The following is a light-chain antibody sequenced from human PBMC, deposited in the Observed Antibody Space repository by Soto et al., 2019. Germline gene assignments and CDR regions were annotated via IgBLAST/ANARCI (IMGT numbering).Light chain of an antibody. Sequence: DIVMTQSPLSLPVTPGEPACISCRSSHSLLHSNGYNYLDWYLQKPGQSPQLLIYLGSNRSSGVPDRFSGSGSGTEFTLTISSLQPDDFATYYCQQYNSYSSTFGHGTRLEIK. J-gene: IGKJ5*01. V-gene: IGKV2-28*01. CDR2: LGS. CDR1: HSLLHSNGYNY. CDR3: QQYNSYSST.